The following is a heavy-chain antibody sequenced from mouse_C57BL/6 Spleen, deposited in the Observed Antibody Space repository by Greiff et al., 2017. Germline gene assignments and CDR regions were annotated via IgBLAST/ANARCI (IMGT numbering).Heavy chain of an antibody. Sequence: QVQLQQPGAELVKPGASVKLSCKASGYTFTSYWMHWVKQRPGRGLEWIGRIDPNSGGTKYNEKFKSKATRTVDKPSSTAYMQRSSLTSEDSAVYDCARSGTTVVRWYFDVWGTGTTVTVSS. V-gene: IGHV1-72*01. CDR1: GYTFTSYW. J-gene: IGHJ1*03. D-gene: IGHD1-1*01. CDR3: ARSGTTVVRWYFDV. CDR2: IDPNSGGT.